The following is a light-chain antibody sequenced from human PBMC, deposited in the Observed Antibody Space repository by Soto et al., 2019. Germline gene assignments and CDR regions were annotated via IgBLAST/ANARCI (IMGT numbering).Light chain of an antibody. Sequence: QSVLTQPASVSGSLGQSITISCTGTSSDVGGYNYVSWYQQHPGKDPKVVIFEVTKRPSGVSSRFSGSKSGNTASLTVSGLQAEDEGDSYCRSYTSSSTVLFGGGTQLTVL. CDR3: RSYTSSSTVL. CDR2: EVT. CDR1: SSDVGGYNY. V-gene: IGLV2-14*01. J-gene: IGLJ2*01.